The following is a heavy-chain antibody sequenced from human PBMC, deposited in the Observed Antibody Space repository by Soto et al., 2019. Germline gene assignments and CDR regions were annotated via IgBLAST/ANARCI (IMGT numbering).Heavy chain of an antibody. V-gene: IGHV2-5*02. CDR2: IYWDDDK. J-gene: IGHJ4*02. D-gene: IGHD2-15*01. Sequence: QITLRESGPPLVQPTQTLTLTCTLSGVSLTTSGVGVGWIRQPPGKALEWLALIYWDDDKRFSPSLKSRLATTRDTYKNQVVITMTDIAPVETASYYCAHRQRTVVVGAPFDLWGQGSQVTVSS. CDR3: AHRQRTVVVGAPFDL. CDR1: GVSLTTSGVG.